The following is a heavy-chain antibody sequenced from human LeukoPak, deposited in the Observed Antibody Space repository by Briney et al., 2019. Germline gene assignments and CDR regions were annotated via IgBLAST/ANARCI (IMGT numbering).Heavy chain of an antibody. V-gene: IGHV3-21*01. CDR2: ISSGSGYI. CDR1: GFTFSTYS. Sequence: GGSLRLSCAASGFTFSTYSMNWVRQAPGKGLEWVSSISSGSGYIYYAGSVKGRFTISRDNAKNSLFLQMNSLRAEDTAVYYCAKEMGHSPHSSGTYWSDGGVGLDYWGQGTLVTVSS. D-gene: IGHD3-10*01. J-gene: IGHJ4*02. CDR3: AKEMGHSPHSSGTYWSDGGVGLDY.